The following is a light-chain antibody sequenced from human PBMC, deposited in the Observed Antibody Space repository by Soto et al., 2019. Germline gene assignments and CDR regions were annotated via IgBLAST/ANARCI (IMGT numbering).Light chain of an antibody. Sequence: DIQTTQSPSTLSASVGDRVTITCRASQSISSWLAWYQQKPGKVPKLLIYDASSLESGVPSRFSGGGSGTEFTLTISSLQPDDFATYYCQQYDSYPWTFGQGTKVDIK. J-gene: IGKJ1*01. CDR1: QSISSW. CDR3: QQYDSYPWT. V-gene: IGKV1-5*01. CDR2: DAS.